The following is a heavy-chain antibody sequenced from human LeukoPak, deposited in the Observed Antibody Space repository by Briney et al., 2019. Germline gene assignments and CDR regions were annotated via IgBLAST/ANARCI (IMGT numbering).Heavy chain of an antibody. D-gene: IGHD3-3*01. J-gene: IGHJ6*03. CDR2: INPSGGST. Sequence: ASVKVSCKASGYTFTSYGIIWVRQAPGEGLEWMGIINPSGGSTSYAQKFQGRVTMTRDTSTSTVYMELSSLRSEDTAVYYCARDGDDFWSGPYYYYYMDVWGKGTKVTVSS. CDR1: GYTFTSYG. CDR3: ARDGDDFWSGPYYYYYMDV. V-gene: IGHV1-46*01.